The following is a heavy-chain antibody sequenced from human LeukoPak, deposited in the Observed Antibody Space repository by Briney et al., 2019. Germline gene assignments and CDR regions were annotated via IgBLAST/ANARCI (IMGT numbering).Heavy chain of an antibody. D-gene: IGHD1-14*01. J-gene: IGHJ4*02. Sequence: GGSLRLSCAASGFTFSDYWMRWVRQAPGKGLEWVANIKQDGSEIHYVYSVKGRFSISRDNATNSLYLQMNSLRAEDTAVYYCARGDNPDYWGQGTLVTVSS. CDR2: IKQDGSEI. CDR1: GFTFSDYW. V-gene: IGHV3-7*04. CDR3: ARGDNPDY.